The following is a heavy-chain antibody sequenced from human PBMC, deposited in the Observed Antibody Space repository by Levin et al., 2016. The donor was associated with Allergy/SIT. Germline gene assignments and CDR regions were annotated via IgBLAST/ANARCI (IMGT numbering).Heavy chain of an antibody. D-gene: IGHD1-26*01. CDR1: GYTFTSFP. J-gene: IGHJ3*02. CDR3: ARGFWDDGFDI. Sequence: ASVKVSCKPSGYTFTSFPIYWVRQAPGQGLEWMGWINAGTGNTKHSQRFQGRVTLTRDTSASTAYMEVTSLRSEDTAIYYCARGFWDDGFDIWGQGQWSPSLQ. V-gene: IGHV1-3*01. CDR2: INAGTGNT.